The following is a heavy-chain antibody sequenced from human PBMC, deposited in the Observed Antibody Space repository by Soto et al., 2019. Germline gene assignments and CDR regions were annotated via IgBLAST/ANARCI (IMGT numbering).Heavy chain of an antibody. V-gene: IGHV4-39*02. CDR2: IRYGGNT. CDR3: ASGNSAFCSGYKYFKYGMEP. J-gene: IGHJ6*02. CDR1: GGSVRSSTYY. Sequence: SGTLSLTCPVSGGSVRSSTYYWAWIRQPPGKGLEWVGSIRYGGNTYSNPSLKSRLTISVDTSNNHISLRLSSVTAADPAIYYCASGNSAFCSGYKYFKYGMEPWGPGPTVTV. D-gene: IGHD1-20*01.